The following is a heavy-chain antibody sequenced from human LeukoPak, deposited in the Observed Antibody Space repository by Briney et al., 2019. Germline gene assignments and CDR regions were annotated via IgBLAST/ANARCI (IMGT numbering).Heavy chain of an antibody. Sequence: SETLSLTCTVSGGSISSSSYYWGWIRQPPGKGLEGIGNIYYSGSTYYNPSLKSRVTISVDTSKKQFSLKLSSVTAADTAVFYCARFNPAAGSFCFDYWGQGTLVTVSS. D-gene: IGHD6-13*01. V-gene: IGHV4-39*01. CDR1: GGSISSSSYY. J-gene: IGHJ4*02. CDR2: IYYSGST. CDR3: ARFNPAAGSFCFDY.